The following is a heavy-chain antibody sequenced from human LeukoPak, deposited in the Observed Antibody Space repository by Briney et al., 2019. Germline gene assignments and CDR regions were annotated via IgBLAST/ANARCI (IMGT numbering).Heavy chain of an antibody. D-gene: IGHD3-22*01. V-gene: IGHV3-23*01. CDR3: AKSSRYTYFDSSGYHMEGYYFDY. CDR2: ISGSGGST. J-gene: IGHJ4*02. Sequence: PGGSLRLSCAASGFTFSSYAMSWVRQAPGKGLEWVSAISGSGGSTYYADSVKGRFTISRDNSKNTLYLQMNSLRAEDTAVYYCAKSSRYTYFDSSGYHMEGYYFDYWGQGTLVTVSS. CDR1: GFTFSSYA.